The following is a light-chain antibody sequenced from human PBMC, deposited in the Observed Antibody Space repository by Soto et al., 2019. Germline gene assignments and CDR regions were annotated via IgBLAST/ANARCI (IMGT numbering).Light chain of an antibody. CDR3: QSYDSSLSGSV. J-gene: IGLJ3*02. CDR2: GNS. V-gene: IGLV1-40*01. CDR1: SSNIGASYA. Sequence: QSVLTQPPSVSGAPGQRVTISCTGSSSNIGASYAVHWYQQLPGTAPKLLIYGNSNRPSGVPDRFSGSKSGTSASLAITGLQAEDEADYYCQSYDSSLSGSVLGGGTKVTVL.